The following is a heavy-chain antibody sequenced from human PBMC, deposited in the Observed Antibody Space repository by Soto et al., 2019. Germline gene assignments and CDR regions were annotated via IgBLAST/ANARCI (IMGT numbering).Heavy chain of an antibody. CDR3: ASFPSKYCISTSCPKYFDY. J-gene: IGHJ4*02. V-gene: IGHV1-46*01. D-gene: IGHD2-2*01. CDR2: INPSGGST. Sequence: SVKVSCKASGYTFTSYYMHWVRQAPGQGLEWMGIINPSGGSTSYAQKFQGRVTMTRDTSTSTVYMELSSLRSEDTAVYYCASFPSKYCISTSCPKYFDYWGQGTLVTVSS. CDR1: GYTFTSYY.